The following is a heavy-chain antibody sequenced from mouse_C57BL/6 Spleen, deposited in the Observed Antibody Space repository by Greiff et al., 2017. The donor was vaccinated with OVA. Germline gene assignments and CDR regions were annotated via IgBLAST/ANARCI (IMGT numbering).Heavy chain of an antibody. CDR3: ARTPYYGNTGDYFDY. V-gene: IGHV2-2*01. CDR1: GFSLTSYG. J-gene: IGHJ2*01. D-gene: IGHD2-1*01. CDR2: IWSGGST. Sequence: VMLVESGPGLVQPSQSLSITCTVSGFSLTSYGVHWVRQSPGKGLEWLGVIWSGGSTDYNAAFISRLSISKDNSKSQVFFKMNSLQADDTAIYYCARTPYYGNTGDYFDYWGQGTTLTVSS.